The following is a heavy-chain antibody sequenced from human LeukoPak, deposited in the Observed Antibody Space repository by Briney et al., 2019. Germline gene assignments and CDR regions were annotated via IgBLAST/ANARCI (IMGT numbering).Heavy chain of an antibody. D-gene: IGHD1-26*01. V-gene: IGHV3-7*01. CDR2: IKEDGSEK. CDR1: GFTFSTYW. Sequence: GGSLRLSCAASGFTFSTYWMSWVRQAPGKGLEWVANIKEDGSEKYYVDSVKGRFTISRDNAKNSLYLQMNSLRAEDTAVYYCATQWELHPTFWGQGTLVTVSS. CDR3: ATQWELHPTF. J-gene: IGHJ4*02.